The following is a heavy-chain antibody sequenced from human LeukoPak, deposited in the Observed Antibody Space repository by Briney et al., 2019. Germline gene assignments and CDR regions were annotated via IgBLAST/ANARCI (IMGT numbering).Heavy chain of an antibody. V-gene: IGHV4-61*02. Sequence: SETLSLTCTVSGGSMSSGTYYWSWIRQPAGKGLEYIGRIFSSGNNNYNPSLKSRITMSTDTSKNQFSLNLSSVTAADSAVYYCASFYASTTCYNDGTNFAFWGQGTLVTVSS. CDR1: GGSMSSGTYY. J-gene: IGHJ4*02. D-gene: IGHD2-2*01. CDR3: ASFYASTTCYNDGTNFAF. CDR2: IFSSGNN.